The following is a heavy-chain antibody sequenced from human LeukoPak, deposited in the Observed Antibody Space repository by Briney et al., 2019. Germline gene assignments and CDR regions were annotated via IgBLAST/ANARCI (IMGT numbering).Heavy chain of an antibody. V-gene: IGHV4-39*07. Sequence: PSETLSLTCTVSGGSISSSSYYWGWIRQPPGKGLEWIGEINHSGSTNYNPSLKSRVTISVDTSKNQFSLKLSSVTAADTAVYYCARVVAANRYGRQFDYWGQGTLVTVSS. D-gene: IGHD2-15*01. J-gene: IGHJ4*02. CDR2: INHSGST. CDR3: ARVVAANRYGRQFDY. CDR1: GGSISSSSYY.